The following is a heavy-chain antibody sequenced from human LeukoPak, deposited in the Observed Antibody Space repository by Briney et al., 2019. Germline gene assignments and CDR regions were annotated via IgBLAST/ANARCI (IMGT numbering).Heavy chain of an antibody. Sequence: GGSLRLSCAASGFTFSSYGMHWVRQAPGKGLEWVAVVWYDGSNKYYADSVKGRFTISRDNSKNTLYLQMNSLRAEDTAVYYCARGGRELLWNYFDYWGQGTLVTVSS. J-gene: IGHJ4*02. CDR2: VWYDGSNK. D-gene: IGHD3-10*01. V-gene: IGHV3-33*01. CDR3: ARGGRELLWNYFDY. CDR1: GFTFSSYG.